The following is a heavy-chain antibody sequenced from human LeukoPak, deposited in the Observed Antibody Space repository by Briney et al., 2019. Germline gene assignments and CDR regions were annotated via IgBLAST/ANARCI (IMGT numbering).Heavy chain of an antibody. CDR1: GFTFDDYG. V-gene: IGHV3-23*01. J-gene: IGHJ3*02. D-gene: IGHD4-17*01. Sequence: GGSLRLSCAASGFTFDDYGMSWVRQAPGKGLEWVSAISGSGGSTYYADSVKGRFTISRDNSKSTLFLQVNSLRAEDTAVYYCGKDPNGDYVGAFDMWGQGTMVTVSP. CDR2: ISGSGGST. CDR3: GKDPNGDYVGAFDM.